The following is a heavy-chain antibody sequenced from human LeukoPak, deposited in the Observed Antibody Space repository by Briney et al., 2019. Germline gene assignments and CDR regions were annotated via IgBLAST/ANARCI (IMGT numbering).Heavy chain of an antibody. CDR3: ARDQNRGVAVAGTGGRGFDP. CDR2: INPNSGGT. J-gene: IGHJ5*02. V-gene: IGHV1-2*02. D-gene: IGHD6-19*01. Sequence: RASVKVSCKASGYTFTGYYMHWVRQAPGQGLEWMGWINPNSGGTNYAQKFQGRVTMTRDTSISTAYMELSRLRSDDTAVYYCARDQNRGVAVAGTGGRGFDPWGQGTLVTVSS. CDR1: GYTFTGYY.